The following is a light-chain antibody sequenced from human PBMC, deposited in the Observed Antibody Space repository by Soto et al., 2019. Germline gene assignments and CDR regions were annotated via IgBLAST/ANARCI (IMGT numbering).Light chain of an antibody. J-gene: IGKJ1*01. Sequence: DIQMTQSPPTLSASVGDIVTITCRASQSISSWLAWYQQKPGKAPKLLIYDASSLESGVPSRFSGSGSGTEFTLTISSLQSEDFAVYYCQQYNNWPRTFGQGTKVDI. CDR2: DAS. CDR3: QQYNNWPRT. V-gene: IGKV1-5*01. CDR1: QSISSW.